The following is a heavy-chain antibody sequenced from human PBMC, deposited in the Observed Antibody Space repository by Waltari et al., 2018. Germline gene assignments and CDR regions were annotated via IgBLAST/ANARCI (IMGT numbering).Heavy chain of an antibody. Sequence: EAQLVQSGGGLVQPGGSLPLPCAASAFTISRFWMTWIRQPPGQGLQWVAHIGTDGSDKYYVDSVKGRFTISRDNAENSLLLQMSSLRVEDTALYYCVGWNDPINSWGQGTLVAVSS. CDR2: IGTDGSDK. CDR1: AFTISRFW. V-gene: IGHV3-7*01. D-gene: IGHD1-1*01. J-gene: IGHJ4*02. CDR3: VGWNDPINS.